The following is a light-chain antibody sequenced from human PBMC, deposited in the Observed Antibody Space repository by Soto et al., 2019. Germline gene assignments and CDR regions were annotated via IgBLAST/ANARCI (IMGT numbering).Light chain of an antibody. J-gene: IGLJ1*01. CDR2: ANN. CDR1: SSNIGAGYE. Sequence: QSVLTQPPSVSEAPGQRVTISCTGSSSNIGAGYEAHWYQQVPGTAPKLLIYANNNRPSGVPDRFSGSKSGTSASLAITGLQAEDEAEYDCQSYDSSLSGYVFGTGTRSPS. CDR3: QSYDSSLSGYV. V-gene: IGLV1-40*01.